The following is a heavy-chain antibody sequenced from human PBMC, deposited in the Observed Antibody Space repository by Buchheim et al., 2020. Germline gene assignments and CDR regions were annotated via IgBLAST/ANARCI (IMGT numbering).Heavy chain of an antibody. V-gene: IGHV4-59*01. J-gene: IGHJ4*02. CDR3: ARARGYSYGQGFDY. CDR1: GGSISSYY. CDR2: IYYSGST. D-gene: IGHD5-18*01. Sequence: QVQLQESGPGLVKPSETLSLTCTVSGGSISSYYWSWIRQPPGKGLEWIGYIYYSGSTNYNPSLKSRVTIYVDPSQNQFSLKLSSVTAADTAVYYCARARGYSYGQGFDYWGQGTL.